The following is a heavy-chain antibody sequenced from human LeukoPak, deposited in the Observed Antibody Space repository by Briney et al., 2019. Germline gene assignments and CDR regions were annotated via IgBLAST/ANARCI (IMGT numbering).Heavy chain of an antibody. Sequence: GASVKVSCKASGYTFTTYGLSWVRQAPGQGLEWMGWISTYNGNTNYAQKFQGRVTMTTDTSTSTAYMELRSLRSDDTAVYYCARDPTEDFWCGFYSYFDFWGQGTLVTVSS. V-gene: IGHV1-18*01. CDR2: ISTYNGNT. J-gene: IGHJ4*02. CDR1: GYTFTTYG. D-gene: IGHD3-3*01. CDR3: ARDPTEDFWCGFYSYFDF.